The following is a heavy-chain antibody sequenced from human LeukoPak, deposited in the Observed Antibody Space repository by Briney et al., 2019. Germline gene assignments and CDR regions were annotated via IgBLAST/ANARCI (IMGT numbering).Heavy chain of an antibody. CDR3: ARDRAGQLFGELYYDLDY. V-gene: IGHV1-18*01. J-gene: IGHJ4*02. D-gene: IGHD3-10*02. CDR1: GYTFTSYG. CDR2: ISAYNGNT. Sequence: GASVKVSCKASGYTFTSYGISWVRQAPGQGLEWMGWISAYNGNTNYAQKLQGRVTMTTDTSTSTAYMELRSLRSDDTAVYYCARDRAGQLFGELYYDLDYWGQGTLVTVSS.